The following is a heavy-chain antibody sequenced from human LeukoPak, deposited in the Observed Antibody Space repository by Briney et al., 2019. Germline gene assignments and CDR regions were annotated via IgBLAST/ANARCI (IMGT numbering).Heavy chain of an antibody. CDR2: ISGSGGRT. V-gene: IGHV3-23*01. CDR1: GFTFSSYW. J-gene: IGHJ4*02. Sequence: NPGGSLRLSCAASGFTFSSYWMTWVRQAPGKGLECVSGISGSGGRTDYADSVKGRFTISRDNSKNTLYLQMNSLRAEDTAVYYCAKDREHSGSYYATYSFDYWGQGTLVTVSS. CDR3: AKDREHSGSYYATYSFDY. D-gene: IGHD1-26*01.